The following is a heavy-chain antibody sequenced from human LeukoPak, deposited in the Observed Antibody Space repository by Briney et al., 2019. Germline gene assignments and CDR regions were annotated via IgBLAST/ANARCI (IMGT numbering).Heavy chain of an antibody. CDR3: ARDAGRKDDY. Sequence: GGSLRLSCAASGFTFGNFWMTWVRQAPGKGLEWVANIKHDGSEKYYVDSVKGRFTMSRDNAKNSLYLQMNSLRAEDTAVYYCARDAGRKDDYWGQGTLVTVSS. V-gene: IGHV3-7*01. CDR2: IKHDGSEK. J-gene: IGHJ4*02. CDR1: GFTFGNFW.